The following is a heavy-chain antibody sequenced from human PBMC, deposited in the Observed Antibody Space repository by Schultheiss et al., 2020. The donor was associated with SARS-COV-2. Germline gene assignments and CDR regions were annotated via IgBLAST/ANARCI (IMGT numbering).Heavy chain of an antibody. CDR3: ARESFDYGDLDS. V-gene: IGHV4-4*07. Sequence: SETLSLTCTVSGDSISHFYWNWIRQPAGKGLEWIGRIYTSGSTNYNPSLKSRVTMSVDTSKNQFSLKLSSVTAADTAVYYCARESFDYGDLDSWGQGTLVTVSS. CDR2: IYTSGST. J-gene: IGHJ4*02. CDR1: GDSISHFY. D-gene: IGHD4-17*01.